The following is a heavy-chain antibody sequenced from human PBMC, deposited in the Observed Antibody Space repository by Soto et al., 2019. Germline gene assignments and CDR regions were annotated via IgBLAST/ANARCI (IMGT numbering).Heavy chain of an antibody. D-gene: IGHD2-15*01. CDR2: IAYDGADT. CDR1: GFIFRSYG. J-gene: IGHJ4*02. CDR3: AKGGEYCSIGSCRTDY. V-gene: IGHV3-30*18. Sequence: QVQLVDSRGGVVQPGRSLRLSCAASGFIFRSYGMHWVRQAPGKRLEWVAAIAYDGADTYYLDSVKGRFTISRDNSKDTLHLQLNFLRVEDTAAYYCAKGGEYCSIGSCRTDYWGQGTLGVVSS.